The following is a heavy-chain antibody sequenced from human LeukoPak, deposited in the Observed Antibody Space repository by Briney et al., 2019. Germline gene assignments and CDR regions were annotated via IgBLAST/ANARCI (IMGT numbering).Heavy chain of an antibody. Sequence: GGSLRLSCAASGFTFSSSEMTWVRQAPGKGLEWVSYITGSGDTTYYADSVKGRFTISRDNAKTSLYLQMTSLRAEDTGIYYCARVLLSGYDRPIDFWGQGTLVTVSS. V-gene: IGHV3-48*03. CDR3: ARVLLSGYDRPIDF. CDR2: ITGSGDTT. D-gene: IGHD5-12*01. J-gene: IGHJ4*02. CDR1: GFTFSSSE.